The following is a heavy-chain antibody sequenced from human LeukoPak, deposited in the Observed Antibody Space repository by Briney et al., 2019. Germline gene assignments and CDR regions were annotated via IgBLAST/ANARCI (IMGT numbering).Heavy chain of an antibody. CDR1: GFIFRSYS. CDR2: ISGSDNSA. D-gene: IGHD6-13*01. Sequence: GGSLRLSCAASGFIFRSYSMNWVRQAPGKGLGWVSSISGSDNSAYFADSVKGRFTISRDNSKNTLSLQMNSLRAEDTAVYYCAKDRSAAAPYCFDYWGQGTLVTVSS. CDR3: AKDRSAAAPYCFDY. J-gene: IGHJ4*02. V-gene: IGHV3-23*01.